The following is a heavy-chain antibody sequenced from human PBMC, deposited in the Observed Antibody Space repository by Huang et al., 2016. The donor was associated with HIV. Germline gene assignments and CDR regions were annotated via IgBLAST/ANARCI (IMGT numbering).Heavy chain of an antibody. V-gene: IGHV3-21*01. CDR2: INVPGTHI. CDR3: VRIGYGENSYGSGYFDP. J-gene: IGHJ5*02. Sequence: EVQLVESGGGLVKPGGSLRLSCAASGFTLTTFSMNWVRQAQGGGLQWVAYINVPGTHIYYADSVEGRFTISRDNTRNSLYLQLNSLRAEDTAVYYCVRIGYGENSYGSGYFDPWGQGTLVAVSS. CDR1: GFTLTTFS. D-gene: IGHD4-17*01.